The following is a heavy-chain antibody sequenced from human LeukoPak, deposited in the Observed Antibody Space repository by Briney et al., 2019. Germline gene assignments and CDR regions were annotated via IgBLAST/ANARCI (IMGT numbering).Heavy chain of an antibody. V-gene: IGHV1-24*01. CDR3: ATDPAYCGGDCYWVY. CDR1: GYTLTELS. CDR2: FDPEDGET. Sequence: ASVKVSCKVSGYTLTELSMHWVRQAPGKGLEWMGGFDPEDGETIYAQKFQGRVTMTEDTSTDTAYMELSSLRSEDTAVYYCATDPAYCGGDCYWVYLGQGTLVTVSS. J-gene: IGHJ4*02. D-gene: IGHD2-21*01.